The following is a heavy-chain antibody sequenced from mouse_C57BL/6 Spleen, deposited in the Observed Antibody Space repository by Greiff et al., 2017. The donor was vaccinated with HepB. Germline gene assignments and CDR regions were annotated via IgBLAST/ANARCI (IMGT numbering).Heavy chain of an antibody. Sequence: EVQLQESGPELVKPGASVKISCKASGYSFTDYNMNWVKQSNGKSLEWIGVINPNYGTTSYNQKFKGKATLTVDQSSSTAYMQLNSLTSEDSAVYYCARKDYSNFYYAMDYWGQGTSVTVSS. J-gene: IGHJ4*01. CDR3: ARKDYSNFYYAMDY. V-gene: IGHV1-39*01. CDR2: INPNYGTT. D-gene: IGHD2-5*01. CDR1: GYSFTDYN.